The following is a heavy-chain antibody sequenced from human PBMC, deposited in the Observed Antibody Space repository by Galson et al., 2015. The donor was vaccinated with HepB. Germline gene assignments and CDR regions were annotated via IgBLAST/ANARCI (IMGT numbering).Heavy chain of an antibody. Sequence: SLRLSCAASGFTFSNYGMHWVRQAPGKGLEWVAVISYDGSNKYYADSVKGRFTISRDNSKNTLYLQMNSLRAEDTALYYCAEDPYLYSALAGTMAGSDYWGQGTLVTVSS. D-gene: IGHD6-19*01. CDR1: GFTFSNYG. V-gene: IGHV3-30*18. J-gene: IGHJ4*02. CDR3: AEDPYLYSALAGTMAGSDY. CDR2: ISYDGSNK.